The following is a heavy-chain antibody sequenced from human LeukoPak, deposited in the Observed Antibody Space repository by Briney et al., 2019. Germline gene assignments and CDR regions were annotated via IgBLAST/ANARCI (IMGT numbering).Heavy chain of an antibody. CDR3: AKDAGMAVAEYPADY. CDR2: ISGSGGST. CDR1: GFTFSSYA. J-gene: IGHJ4*02. V-gene: IGHV3-23*01. D-gene: IGHD6-19*01. Sequence: GGSLRLSCAASGFTFSSYAMSWVRQAPGKGLEWVSAISGSGGSTYYADSVKGRFTISRDNSKNTLYLQMNSLRAEDTAAYYCAKDAGMAVAEYPADYWGQGTLVTVSS.